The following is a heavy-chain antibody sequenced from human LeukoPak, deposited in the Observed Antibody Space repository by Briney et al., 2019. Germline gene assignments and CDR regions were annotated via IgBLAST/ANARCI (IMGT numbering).Heavy chain of an antibody. J-gene: IGHJ4*02. Sequence: GGSLRLSCAGSGFAFESFTMTWVRQAPGKGLEWVSLISATSSDVNYAESVRGRFTISRDNAKNSLFLLMDSLRVEDTAIYYCAKGLFSAYDKYLDSWGQGTLVTVSS. V-gene: IGHV3-21*04. CDR3: AKGLFSAYDKYLDS. CDR2: ISATSSDV. CDR1: GFAFESFT. D-gene: IGHD5-12*01.